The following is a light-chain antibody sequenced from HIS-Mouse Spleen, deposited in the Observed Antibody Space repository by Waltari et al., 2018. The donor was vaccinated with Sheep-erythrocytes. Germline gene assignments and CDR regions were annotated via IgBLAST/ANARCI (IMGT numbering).Light chain of an antibody. J-gene: IGLJ1*01. Sequence: QSALTQPRSVSGSPGQSVTISCTGTSSDVGGYHLVSWYQQHPGKAPKLMIYDVSKRPSGVPDRFSGSKSGNTASLTISGLQAEDEADYYCCSYAGSYNHVFATGTKVTVL. V-gene: IGLV2-11*01. CDR3: CSYAGSYNHV. CDR2: DVS. CDR1: SSDVGGYHL.